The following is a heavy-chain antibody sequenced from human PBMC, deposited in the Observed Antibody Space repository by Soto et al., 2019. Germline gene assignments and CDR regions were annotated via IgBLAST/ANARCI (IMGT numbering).Heavy chain of an antibody. J-gene: IGHJ4*02. CDR3: ARDGPLYYYDSSGYYLY. D-gene: IGHD3-22*01. V-gene: IGHV3-53*01. CDR2: IYSSGST. CDR1: GFTVSSNY. Sequence: GGSLRLSCAASGFTVSSNYMSWVRQAPGKGLEWVSVIYSSGSTYYADSVKGRFTISRDNSKNTLYLQMNSLRAEDTAVYYCARDGPLYYYDSSGYYLYWGQGTLVTVSS.